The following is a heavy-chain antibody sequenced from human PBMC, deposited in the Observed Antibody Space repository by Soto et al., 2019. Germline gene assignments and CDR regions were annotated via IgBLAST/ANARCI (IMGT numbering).Heavy chain of an antibody. Sequence: SETLSLTCTVSGGSISSYYLSWIRQPPGKGLEWIGYIYYSGSTNYNPSLKSRVTISVDTSKNQFSLKLSSVTAADTAVYYCARLLFGAANWFDPWGQGTLVTVSS. CDR1: GGSISSYY. CDR2: IYYSGST. V-gene: IGHV4-59*01. CDR3: ARLLFGAANWFDP. J-gene: IGHJ5*02. D-gene: IGHD3-10*01.